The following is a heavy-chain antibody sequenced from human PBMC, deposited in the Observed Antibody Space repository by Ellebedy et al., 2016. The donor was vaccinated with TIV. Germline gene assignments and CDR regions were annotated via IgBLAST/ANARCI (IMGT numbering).Heavy chain of an antibody. J-gene: IGHJ4*02. Sequence: GESLKISCAASGFTFSSYAMSWVRQAPGKGLVWVSAISGSGDSTYFADSVKGRFTISRDNSKNTLYLQMNSLRAEDTAVYYCAKDSISSGWYALFCDYWGQGALVTVSS. D-gene: IGHD6-19*01. CDR3: AKDSISSGWYALFCDY. V-gene: IGHV3-23*01. CDR2: ISGSGDST. CDR1: GFTFSSYA.